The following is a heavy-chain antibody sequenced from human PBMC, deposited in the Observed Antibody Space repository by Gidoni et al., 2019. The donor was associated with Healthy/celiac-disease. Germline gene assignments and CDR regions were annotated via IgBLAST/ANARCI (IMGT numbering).Heavy chain of an antibody. CDR2: ISGSGCST. CDR3: ANPYGDNEDY. J-gene: IGHJ4*02. CDR1: GFTFSSCA. V-gene: IGHV3-23*01. D-gene: IGHD4-17*01. Sequence: EVQLLESGGGLVQPGGSLRLSCAASGFTFSSCAMSCVRQAPGKGLEWVSAISGSGCSTYYADSVKGRFTISRDNSKNTLYLQMNSLRAEDTAVYYCANPYGDNEDYWGQGTLVTVSS.